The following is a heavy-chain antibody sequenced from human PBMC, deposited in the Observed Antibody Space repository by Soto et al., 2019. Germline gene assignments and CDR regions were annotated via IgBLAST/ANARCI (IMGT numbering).Heavy chain of an antibody. J-gene: IGHJ6*03. V-gene: IGHV3-21*01. D-gene: IGHD3-9*01. CDR2: ISSSSSYI. CDR1: GFTFSSYN. Sequence: EVHLVESGGGLVKPGGSLRLSCAASGFTFSSYNMNWVRQAPGKGREWVSSISSSSSYIYYADSVKGRFTISRDNAKNSLYLQMNSLRAEDTAVYYCARDPHDYDIDYYYYMDVWGKGTTVTVSS. CDR3: ARDPHDYDIDYYYYMDV.